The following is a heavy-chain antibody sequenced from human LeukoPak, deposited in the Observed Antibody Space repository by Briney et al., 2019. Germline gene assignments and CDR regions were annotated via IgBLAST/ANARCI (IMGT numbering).Heavy chain of an antibody. CDR2: IYNSDSGST. D-gene: IGHD3-10*01. V-gene: IGHV4-59*11. Sequence: SETLSLTCIVSGGSISGHYWSWIRQHPGMGLEWIGYIYNSDSGSTNYNPSLKSRVTISVDTSKNQFSLKLSSVTAADTAVYYCARGGHYGLDYWGRGTLVTVSS. CDR1: GGSISGHY. CDR3: ARGGHYGLDY. J-gene: IGHJ4*02.